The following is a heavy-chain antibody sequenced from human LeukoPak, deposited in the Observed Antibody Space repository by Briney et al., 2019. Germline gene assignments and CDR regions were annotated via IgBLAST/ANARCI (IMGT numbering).Heavy chain of an antibody. CDR1: GFTFNAYL. CDR3: ARDLSQHFDWLLSGDT. CDR2: IKQDGSQK. V-gene: IGHV3-7*04. J-gene: IGHJ5*02. Sequence: GGSLRLSCAGSGFTFNAYLMTWVRQPPGKGLEWVANIKQDGSQKYYVDSVKGPFTISRDNAKNSVYLQMNRLRAEDTAVYYCARDLSQHFDWLLSGDTWGQGTLVTVSS. D-gene: IGHD3-9*01.